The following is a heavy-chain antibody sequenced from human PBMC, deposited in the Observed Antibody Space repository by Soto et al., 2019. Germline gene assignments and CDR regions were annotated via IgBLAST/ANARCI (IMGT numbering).Heavy chain of an antibody. Sequence: ASVKVSCKASGYTFTGYYMHWVREAPGQGLEWMGWINPNSGGTNYAQKFQGWVTMTRDTSISTAYMELSRLRSDDTAVYYCALGRSGSYNYYFDYWGQGTLVTVSS. J-gene: IGHJ4*02. CDR2: INPNSGGT. CDR3: ALGRSGSYNYYFDY. D-gene: IGHD3-10*01. V-gene: IGHV1-2*04. CDR1: GYTFTGYY.